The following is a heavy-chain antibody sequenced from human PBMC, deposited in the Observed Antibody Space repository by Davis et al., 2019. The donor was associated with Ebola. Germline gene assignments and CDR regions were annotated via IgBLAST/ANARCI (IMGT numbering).Heavy chain of an antibody. CDR1: GGTFSSYA. D-gene: IGHD3-10*01. Sequence: SVKVSCKASGGTFSSYAISWVRQAPGQGLEWMGRIIPILGIANYAQKFQGRVTMTTDTSTSTAYMELRSLRSDDTAVYYCARSITMVRGVSWFDPWGQGTLVTVSS. CDR2: IIPILGIA. J-gene: IGHJ5*02. V-gene: IGHV1-69*04. CDR3: ARSITMVRGVSWFDP.